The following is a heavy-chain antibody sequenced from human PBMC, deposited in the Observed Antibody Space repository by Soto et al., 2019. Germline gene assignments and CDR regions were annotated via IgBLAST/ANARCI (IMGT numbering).Heavy chain of an antibody. J-gene: IGHJ6*02. V-gene: IGHV1-69*06. Sequence: QVQLVQSGAEVKKPGSSVKVSCKASGLIFSSYAISWVRQAPGQGLEWVGGILPIFGTTNYAQRFKGRGTITADTSTATTYLDLSSLRSEDTTVEFCVRGENYDISSCNGDVCPGMDVLSQCTTVTVSS. CDR1: GLIFSSYA. CDR3: VRGENYDISSCNGDVCPGMDV. D-gene: IGHD3-9*01. CDR2: ILPIFGTT.